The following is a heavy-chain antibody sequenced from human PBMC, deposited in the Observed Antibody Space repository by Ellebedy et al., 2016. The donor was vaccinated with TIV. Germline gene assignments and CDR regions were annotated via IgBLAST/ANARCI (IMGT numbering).Heavy chain of an antibody. Sequence: ASVKVSCKASGYTFTKYYMHWVRQAPGQGLEWMGMINPSGGSTSYEQKFQGRVTMTRDTSTSTVYMELSSLRSEDTAVYYCTCLQLGIADYFDYWGQGALVTVSS. CDR3: TCLQLGIADYFDY. CDR1: GYTFTKYY. J-gene: IGHJ4*02. D-gene: IGHD6-13*01. CDR2: INPSGGST. V-gene: IGHV1-46*01.